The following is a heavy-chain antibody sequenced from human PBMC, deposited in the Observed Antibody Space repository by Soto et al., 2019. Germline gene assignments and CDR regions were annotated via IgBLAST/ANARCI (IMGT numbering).Heavy chain of an antibody. Sequence: GGSLRLSCAASGFTFSSYAMHWVRQAPGKGLEWVAVISYDGSNKYYADSVKGRFTISRDNSKNTLYLQMNSLRAEDTAVYYCAREIYYYDSSGYGMDVWGQGTTVTVSS. V-gene: IGHV3-30-3*01. J-gene: IGHJ6*02. D-gene: IGHD3-22*01. CDR2: ISYDGSNK. CDR3: AREIYYYDSSGYGMDV. CDR1: GFTFSSYA.